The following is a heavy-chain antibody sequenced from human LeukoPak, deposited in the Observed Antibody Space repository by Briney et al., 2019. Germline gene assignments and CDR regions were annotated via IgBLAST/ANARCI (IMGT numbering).Heavy chain of an antibody. CDR1: GGSFSGYY. J-gene: IGHJ5*02. V-gene: IGHV4-34*01. D-gene: IGHD3-10*01. CDR3: ARRTMVRVRWFDP. Sequence: PSETLSLTCAVYGGSFSGYYWSWIRQPPGEGLEWIGEINHSGSTNYNPSLKSRVTISVDTSKNQFSLKLSSVTAADTAVYYCARRTMVRVRWFDPWGQGTLVTVSS. CDR2: INHSGST.